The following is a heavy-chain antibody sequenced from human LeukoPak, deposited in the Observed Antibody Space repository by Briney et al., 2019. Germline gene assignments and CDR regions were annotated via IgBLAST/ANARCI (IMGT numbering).Heavy chain of an antibody. V-gene: IGHV4-34*01. CDR3: ASLRRGELYSLGY. CDR2: INHSGST. J-gene: IGHJ4*02. CDR1: GGSFSGYY. D-gene: IGHD3-16*01. Sequence: SETLSLTCAVYGGSFSGYYWSWIRQPPAKGLEWIGEINHSGSTNYNPSLKSRVTISVDTSKNQFSLKLSSVTAADTAVYYCASLRRGELYSLGYWGQGTLVTVSS.